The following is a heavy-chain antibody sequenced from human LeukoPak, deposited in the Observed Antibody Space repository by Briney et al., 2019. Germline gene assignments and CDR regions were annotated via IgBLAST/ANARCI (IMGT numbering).Heavy chain of an antibody. J-gene: IGHJ4*02. Sequence: PGGSLRLSCAASGFMFSTYAMSWVRQAPGKGLECVANINQDGSDKYYVDSVKGRFTISRDNTKNSLYLQMNSLRAEDTAVYYCVGGDYWGQGTLVTVSS. CDR1: GFMFSTYA. V-gene: IGHV3-7*01. CDR3: VGGDY. CDR2: INQDGSDK.